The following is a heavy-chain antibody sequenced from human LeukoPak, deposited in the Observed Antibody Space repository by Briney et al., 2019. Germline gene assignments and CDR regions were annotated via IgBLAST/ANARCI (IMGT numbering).Heavy chain of an antibody. CDR1: GYTFTGYY. D-gene: IGHD3-3*01. V-gene: IGHV1-2*06. J-gene: IGHJ5*02. CDR3: ARDLYYDFWSGYPNWFDP. CDR2: INPNSGGT. Sequence: ASVKVSCKASGYTFTGYYMHWVRQAPGQGLGWMGRINPNSGGTNYAQKFQGRVTMTRDTSISTAYMELSRLRSDDTAVYYCARDLYYDFWSGYPNWFDPWGQGTLVTVSS.